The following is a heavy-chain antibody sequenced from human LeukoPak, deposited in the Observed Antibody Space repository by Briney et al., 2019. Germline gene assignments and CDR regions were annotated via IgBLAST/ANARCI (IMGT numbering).Heavy chain of an antibody. J-gene: IGHJ4*02. CDR3: ARGDPYYDYVWGSYRYTSSRDY. V-gene: IGHV4-61*02. D-gene: IGHD3-16*02. CDR1: GGSISSGSYY. CDR2: IYTSGST. Sequence: SETLSLTCTVSGGSISSGSYYWSWIRQPAGKGLEWIGRIYTSGSTNYNPSLKSRVTISVDTSKNQFSLKLSSVTAADTAVYYCARGDPYYDYVWGSYRYTSSRDYWGQGTLVTVSS.